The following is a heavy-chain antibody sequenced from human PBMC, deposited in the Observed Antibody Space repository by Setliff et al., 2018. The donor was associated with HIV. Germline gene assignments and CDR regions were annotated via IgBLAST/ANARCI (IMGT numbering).Heavy chain of an antibody. CDR1: GFTFDDYA. CDR3: ARARRDASGY. CDR2: ISWNSDSI. J-gene: IGHJ4*02. Sequence: GGSLRLSCAASGFTFDDYAMHWVRQAPGKGLEWVSSISWNSDSIGYADSVKGRFTISRDNAKSSLYLQMSSLTADDTAAYYCARARRDASGYWGQGALVTVSS. V-gene: IGHV3-9*01. D-gene: IGHD3-22*01.